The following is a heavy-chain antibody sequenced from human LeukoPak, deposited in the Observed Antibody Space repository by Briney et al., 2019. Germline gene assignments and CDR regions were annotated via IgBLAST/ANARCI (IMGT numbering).Heavy chain of an antibody. Sequence: PGGSLRLSCAASGFTFSSYGMHWVHQAPGKGLEWVAVISYDGSNKYYADSVKGRFTISRDNSKNTLYLQMNSLRAEDTAVYYCARDRITTVVTSGGFDYWGQGTLVTVSS. J-gene: IGHJ4*02. D-gene: IGHD4-23*01. CDR3: ARDRITTVVTSGGFDY. V-gene: IGHV3-30*19. CDR2: ISYDGSNK. CDR1: GFTFSSYG.